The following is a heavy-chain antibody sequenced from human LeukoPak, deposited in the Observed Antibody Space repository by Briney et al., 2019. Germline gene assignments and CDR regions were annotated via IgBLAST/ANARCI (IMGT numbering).Heavy chain of an antibody. CDR3: ARNDSSGYFDY. V-gene: IGHV4-38-2*01. J-gene: IGHJ4*02. D-gene: IGHD3-22*01. CDR2: VYHSGST. CDR1: DYSISSGDY. Sequence: SETLSLTCAVSDYSISSGDYWGWIRQPPGKGLEWIGSVYHSGSTHYSPSLKSRVTISVDTSKNQFSLKLRSVTAADTAVYYCARNDSSGYFDYWGQGTLVTASS.